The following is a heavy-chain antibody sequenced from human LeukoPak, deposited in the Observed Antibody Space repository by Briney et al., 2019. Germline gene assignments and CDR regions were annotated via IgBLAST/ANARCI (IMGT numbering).Heavy chain of an antibody. D-gene: IGHD3-9*01. Sequence: GGSLRLSCAASGFTVDSHYLSWVRQAPGKGLEWVSTIYTGGNTYYAASVKGRFTISRDFSKNTLYLQMNSLRAEDTAVYYCARDLLSDILTGYHTYYYYGMDVWGQGTTVTVSS. CDR2: IYTGGNT. V-gene: IGHV3-53*05. J-gene: IGHJ6*02. CDR1: GFTVDSHY. CDR3: ARDLLSDILTGYHTYYYYGMDV.